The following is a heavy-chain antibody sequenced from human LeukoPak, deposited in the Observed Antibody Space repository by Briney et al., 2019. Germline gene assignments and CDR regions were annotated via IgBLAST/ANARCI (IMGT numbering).Heavy chain of an antibody. CDR3: ARIPNYYGSGSYVDY. Sequence: SETLSLTCTVSGGSISSYYWSWIRQPPGKGLEWIGYIYYSGITNYNPSLKSRVTISVDTSKNQLSLKLSSVTAADTAAYYCARIPNYYGSGSYVDYWGQGTLVTVSS. V-gene: IGHV4-59*01. CDR2: IYYSGIT. J-gene: IGHJ4*02. CDR1: GGSISSYY. D-gene: IGHD3-10*01.